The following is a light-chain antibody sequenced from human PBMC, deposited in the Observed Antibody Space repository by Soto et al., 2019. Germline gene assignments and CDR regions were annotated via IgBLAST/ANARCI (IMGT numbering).Light chain of an antibody. V-gene: IGKV4-1*01. CDR3: QQYHNWPPQYT. CDR1: QSVLYSSNTNNNY. Sequence: DIVLTQSPDSLAVSLGERATFNCKSSQSVLYSSNTNNNYLAWYQQKPGQPPKLLIYWASTRESGVPDRFSGSGSGTDFTLTISSLQAEDFAVYYCQQYHNWPPQYTFGQGTKLQIK. J-gene: IGKJ2*01. CDR2: WAS.